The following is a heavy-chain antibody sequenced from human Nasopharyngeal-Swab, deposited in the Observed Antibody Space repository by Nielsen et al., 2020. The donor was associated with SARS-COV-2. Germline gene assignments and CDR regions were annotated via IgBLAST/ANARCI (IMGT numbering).Heavy chain of an antibody. J-gene: IGHJ3*02. V-gene: IGHV3-23*01. CDR1: GFTFSSYA. Sequence: ESLKISCAASGFTFSSYATSWVRQAPGKGLEWVSAISGSGGSTYYADSVKGRFTISRDNSKNTLYLQMNSLRAEDTAVYYCAKDRTPWSAFDIWGQGTMVTVSS. D-gene: IGHD3-3*01. CDR3: AKDRTPWSAFDI. CDR2: ISGSGGST.